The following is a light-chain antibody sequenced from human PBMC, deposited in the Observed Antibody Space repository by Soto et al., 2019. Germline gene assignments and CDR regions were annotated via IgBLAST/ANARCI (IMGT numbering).Light chain of an antibody. CDR1: SSNIGAGYD. CDR2: GNS. V-gene: IGLV1-40*01. Sequence: QSVLTQPPSVSGAPGQRVTISCTGSSSNIGAGYDVHWYQQRPGTAPKLLIYGNSKRPSGVPDRISGSKSGTSASLAVTGLQADDEADYYCQSYDTSLSGRDVFGTGTKLTVL. J-gene: IGLJ1*01. CDR3: QSYDTSLSGRDV.